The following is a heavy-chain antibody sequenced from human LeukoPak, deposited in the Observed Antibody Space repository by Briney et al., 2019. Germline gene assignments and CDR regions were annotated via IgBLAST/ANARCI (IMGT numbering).Heavy chain of an antibody. Sequence: SGPTLVKPTQTLTLTCTFSGFSLSTSGVGVGWIRQPPGKALEWLALIYWDDDKRYSPSLKSRLTIIKDTSKNQVVLTMTNMDPVDTATYYCAHTGYSSSSIAFDIWGQGTIVTVSS. J-gene: IGHJ3*02. CDR1: GFSLSTSGVG. V-gene: IGHV2-5*02. D-gene: IGHD6-6*01. CDR3: AHTGYSSSSIAFDI. CDR2: IYWDDDK.